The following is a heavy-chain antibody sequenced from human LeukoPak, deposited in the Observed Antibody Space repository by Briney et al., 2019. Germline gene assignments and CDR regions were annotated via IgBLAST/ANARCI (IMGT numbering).Heavy chain of an antibody. J-gene: IGHJ4*02. CDR1: GGSCDDYY. CDR2: IHPHGIL. D-gene: IGHD5-24*01. Sequence: SETLSLTCDVSGGSCDDYYCSWIRQPPGKRLEWIGEIHPHGILYFNSSLMSRVTISIDTSRTQFSLRLTSVTAADTAIYYCSRGRDRSKAGDHWGQGSLVTVSS. CDR3: SRGRDRSKAGDH. V-gene: IGHV4-34*01.